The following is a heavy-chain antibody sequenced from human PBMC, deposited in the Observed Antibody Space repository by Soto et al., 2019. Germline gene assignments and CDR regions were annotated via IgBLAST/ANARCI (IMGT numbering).Heavy chain of an antibody. V-gene: IGHV1-2*02. CDR1: EYTFTRYY. CDR3: ARQLAYCGGDCYAEPVDY. CDR2: INPNSGDT. Sequence: QAQLVQSGTEVKKPGASVKVSCKTSEYTFTRYYIHWVRQAPGQGLEWMGWINPNSGDTKYAQRFQGRVTMTKDTSITTAYMELTRLRSDDTAVYYCARQLAYCGGDCYAEPVDYWGQGTLVTVSS. J-gene: IGHJ4*02. D-gene: IGHD2-21*02.